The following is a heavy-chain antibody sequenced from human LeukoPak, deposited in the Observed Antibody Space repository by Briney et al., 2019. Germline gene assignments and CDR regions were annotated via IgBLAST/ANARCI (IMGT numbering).Heavy chain of an antibody. J-gene: IGHJ4*02. CDR2: IYSGGST. CDR3: ASYDSSGYYVDY. Sequence: PGGSLRLSCAASGFTVSSNYMSWVRQARGKGLEWVSVIYSGGSTYYADSVKGRFTISRDNSKNTLYLQMNSLRAEDTAVYYCASYDSSGYYVDYWGQGTLVTVSS. V-gene: IGHV3-53*01. CDR1: GFTVSSNY. D-gene: IGHD3-22*01.